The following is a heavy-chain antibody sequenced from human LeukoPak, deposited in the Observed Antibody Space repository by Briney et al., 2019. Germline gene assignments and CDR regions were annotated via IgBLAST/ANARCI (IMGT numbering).Heavy chain of an antibody. CDR2: IYTSGST. J-gene: IGHJ4*02. D-gene: IGHD5-24*01. V-gene: IGHV4-4*07. Sequence: PSETLSLTCTVSGGSISSYYWSWIRQPAGKGLEWIGRIYTSGSTNYNPSLKSRVTMSVDTSKNQFSLKLSSVTAADTAVYYCASDRLVRDGYNYLEYWGQGALVTVSS. CDR1: GGSISSYY. CDR3: ASDRLVRDGYNYLEY.